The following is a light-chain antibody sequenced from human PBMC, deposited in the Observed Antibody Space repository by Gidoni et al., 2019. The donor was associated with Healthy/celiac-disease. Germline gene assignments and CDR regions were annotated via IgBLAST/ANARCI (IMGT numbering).Light chain of an antibody. CDR3: QQYNNWPPRYT. Sequence: EIVMTQSPATLSVSPWERATLSCRASQSVSSNLAWYQQKPGQAPRLLIYGASTRATGIPARFSGSGSGTEFTLTISSLQSEDFAVYYCQQYNNWPPRYTFGQGTKLEIK. CDR1: QSVSSN. J-gene: IGKJ2*01. CDR2: GAS. V-gene: IGKV3-15*01.